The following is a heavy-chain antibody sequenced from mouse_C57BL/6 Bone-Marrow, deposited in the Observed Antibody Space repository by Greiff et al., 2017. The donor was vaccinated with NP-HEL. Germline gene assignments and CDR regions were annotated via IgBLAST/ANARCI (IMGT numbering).Heavy chain of an antibody. J-gene: IGHJ1*03. Sequence: EVKLVESGGGLVQPGGSLKLSCAASGFTFSDYGMAWVRQAPRKGPEWVAFISNLAYSIYYADPVTGRFPISRENAKNTLYLEMSSLRSEDTAMYYCARRYYSSWYFDVWGTGTTVTVSS. D-gene: IGHD1-2*01. CDR3: ARRYYSSWYFDV. V-gene: IGHV5-15*01. CDR2: ISNLAYSI. CDR1: GFTFSDYG.